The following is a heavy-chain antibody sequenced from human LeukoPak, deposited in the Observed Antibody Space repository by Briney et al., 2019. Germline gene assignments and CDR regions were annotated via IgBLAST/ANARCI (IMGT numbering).Heavy chain of an antibody. J-gene: IGHJ4*02. CDR3: ARQSYTTGLDY. V-gene: IGHV1-3*02. D-gene: IGHD4-17*01. CDR1: GYTFTSYT. Sequence: LGASVKVSCKASGYTFTSYTVHWVRQAPGQRLEWMGWSNAGSGNTIYSQEFQHRVTFTTDTSASTAYMEMSSLRSEDMAVYYCARQSYTTGLDYWGQGSLVTVSS. CDR2: SNAGSGNT.